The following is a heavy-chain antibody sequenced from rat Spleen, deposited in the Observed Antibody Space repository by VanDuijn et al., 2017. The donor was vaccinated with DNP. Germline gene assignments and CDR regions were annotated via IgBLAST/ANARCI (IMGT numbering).Heavy chain of an antibody. CDR2: INTDGGGT. CDR3: AKDRQGGYAMDA. CDR1: GFTFGSYW. J-gene: IGHJ4*01. V-gene: IGHV5-58*01. Sequence: EVQLVESGGGLVQPGRSLKLSCVASGFTFGSYWMFWVRQAPGKGLEWVASINTDGGGTYYSDSVKGRFTISRDNAGNTIYLQMNSLRSEDTATYYCAKDRQGGYAMDAWGQGTSVTVSS.